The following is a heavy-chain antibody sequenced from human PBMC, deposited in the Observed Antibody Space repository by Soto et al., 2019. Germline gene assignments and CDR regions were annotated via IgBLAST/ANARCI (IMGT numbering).Heavy chain of an antibody. CDR2: IYYSGST. CDR3: ASPKIAFYNWFDP. J-gene: IGHJ5*02. V-gene: IGHV4-39*01. Sequence: SETRSLTCTVSGGSISSSSYYWGWIRQPPGKGLEWIGSIYYSGSTYYNPSLKSRVTISVDTSKNQFSLKLSSVTAADTAVYYCASPKIAFYNWFDPWGQGTLVTVSS. CDR1: GGSISSSSYY. D-gene: IGHD3-3*02.